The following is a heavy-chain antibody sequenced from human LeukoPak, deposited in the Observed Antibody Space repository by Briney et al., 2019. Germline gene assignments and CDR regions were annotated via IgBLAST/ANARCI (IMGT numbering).Heavy chain of an antibody. Sequence: GASVKVSCKASGYTFTSYGISWVRQAPGQGLEWMGWISAYNGNTNYAQKLQGRVTMTTDTSTSTAYMELRSLRSDDTAVYYCARLISIRYSSSWLGVDYWGQGTLVTVSS. CDR2: ISAYNGNT. J-gene: IGHJ4*02. D-gene: IGHD6-13*01. V-gene: IGHV1-18*01. CDR1: GYTFTSYG. CDR3: ARLISIRYSSSWLGVDY.